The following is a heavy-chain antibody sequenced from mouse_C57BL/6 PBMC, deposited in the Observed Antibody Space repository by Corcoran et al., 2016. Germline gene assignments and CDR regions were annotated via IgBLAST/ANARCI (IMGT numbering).Heavy chain of an antibody. Sequence: QVQLQQPGAELVKPGASVKLSCKASGSTFTSYWMQWVKQRPGQGLEWIGEIDPSDSYTNYNQKFKGKATLTVDTSSSTDYMQLSSLTSEDSAVYYCARLGFTTVVAKDYWGQGTTLTVSS. J-gene: IGHJ2*01. CDR1: GSTFTSYW. CDR3: ARLGFTTVVAKDY. CDR2: IDPSDSYT. D-gene: IGHD1-1*01. V-gene: IGHV1-50*01.